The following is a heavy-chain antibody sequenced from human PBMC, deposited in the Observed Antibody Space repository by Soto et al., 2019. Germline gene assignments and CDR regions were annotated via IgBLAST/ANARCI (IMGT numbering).Heavy chain of an antibody. CDR2: ISSSSSYI. CDR1: GFTFSSYS. J-gene: IGHJ4*02. CDR3: ARGRPTGGGRPTTVPLHSGFDY. Sequence: EVQLVESGGGLVKPGGSLRLSCAASGFTFSSYSMNWVRQAPGKGLEWVSSISSSSSYIYYADSVKGRFTISRDNAKNSLYLQMNSLRAEDTAVYYCARGRPTGGGRPTTVPLHSGFDYWGQGTLVTVSS. V-gene: IGHV3-21*01. D-gene: IGHD4-17*01.